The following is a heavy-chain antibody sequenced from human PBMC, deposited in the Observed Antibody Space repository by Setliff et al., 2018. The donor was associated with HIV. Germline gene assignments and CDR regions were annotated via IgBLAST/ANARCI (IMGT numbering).Heavy chain of an antibody. D-gene: IGHD6-19*01. J-gene: IGHJ4*01. CDR2: INTSGGSA. CDR1: GYTFTSYY. CDR3: ARNQGDSSGWYAGDY. V-gene: IGHV1-46*01. Sequence: ASVKVSCKASGYTFTSYYMHWVRQAPGQGLEWMGIINTSGGSAGYAEKFRGRVTMTRDTSTRTVYMDLRNLRSEDTAVYYCARNQGDSSGWYAGDYWGHGILVTVSS.